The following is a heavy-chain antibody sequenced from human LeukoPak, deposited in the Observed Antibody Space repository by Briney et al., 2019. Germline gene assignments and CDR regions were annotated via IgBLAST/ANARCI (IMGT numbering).Heavy chain of an antibody. CDR1: GYTFTSYG. CDR3: ARAVSYYDFWSGYYTDSPFDY. J-gene: IGHJ4*02. CDR2: INPNSGGT. Sequence: ASVKVSCKASGYTFTSYGISWVRQAPGQGLEWMGWINPNSGGTNYAQKFQGRVTMTRDTSISTAYMELSRLRSDDTAVYYCARAVSYYDFWSGYYTDSPFDYWGQGTLVTVSS. V-gene: IGHV1-2*02. D-gene: IGHD3-3*01.